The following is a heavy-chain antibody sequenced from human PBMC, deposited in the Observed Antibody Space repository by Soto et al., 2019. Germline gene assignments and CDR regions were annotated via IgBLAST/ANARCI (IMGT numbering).Heavy chain of an antibody. V-gene: IGHV1-69*13. CDR2: IIPIFGTA. CDR1: GGTFSSYA. J-gene: IGHJ6*02. CDR3: ARGDCSSTSCYGWGRHHYYYYGMDV. D-gene: IGHD2-2*01. Sequence: SVKVSCKASGGTFSSYAVSWVRQAPGQGLEWMGGIIPIFGTANYAQKFQGRVTITADESTSTAYMELSSLRSADTAVYYCARGDCSSTSCYGWGRHHYYYYGMDVWGQGTTVTVSS.